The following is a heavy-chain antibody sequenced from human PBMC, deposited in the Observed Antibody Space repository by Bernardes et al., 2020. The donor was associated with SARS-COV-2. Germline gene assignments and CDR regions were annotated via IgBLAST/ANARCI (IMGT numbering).Heavy chain of an antibody. Sequence: ASVKVSCKASGYTFTGYCMRWVRQAPGQGLEWMGWINPNSGGTKYAQKFQGRVTMTRDTSISTAYMELSRLRSDDTAVYYCARVNSVVNTDFDYWGQGTLVTVSS. CDR3: ARVNSVVNTDFDY. CDR1: GYTFTGYC. J-gene: IGHJ4*02. V-gene: IGHV1-2*02. CDR2: INPNSGGT.